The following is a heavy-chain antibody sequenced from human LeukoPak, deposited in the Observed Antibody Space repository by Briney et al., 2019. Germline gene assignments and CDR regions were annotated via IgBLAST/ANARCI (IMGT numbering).Heavy chain of an antibody. Sequence: SETLSLTCAVYGGSFSGYYWSWIRQPPGKGLEWIGEINHSGSTNYNPSLKSRVTISVDTSKNQFSLKLSSVTAADTAVCYCAREAPSFDFWSGFDYWGQGTLVTVSS. J-gene: IGHJ4*02. CDR2: INHSGST. CDR1: GGSFSGYY. V-gene: IGHV4-34*01. CDR3: AREAPSFDFWSGFDY. D-gene: IGHD3-3*01.